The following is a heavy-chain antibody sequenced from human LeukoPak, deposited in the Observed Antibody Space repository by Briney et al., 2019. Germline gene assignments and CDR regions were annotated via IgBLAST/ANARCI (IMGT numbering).Heavy chain of an antibody. CDR1: GFTVSSNY. V-gene: IGHV3-23*01. CDR3: AKCHRSTPYYFDY. D-gene: IGHD1-26*01. CDR2: ISGSGGST. J-gene: IGHJ4*02. Sequence: GGSLRLSCAASGFTVSSNYMSWVRQAPGKGLEWVSAISGSGGSTYYADSVKGRFTISRDNSKNTLYLQMNSLRAEDTAVYYCAKCHRSTPYYFDYWGQGTLVTVSS.